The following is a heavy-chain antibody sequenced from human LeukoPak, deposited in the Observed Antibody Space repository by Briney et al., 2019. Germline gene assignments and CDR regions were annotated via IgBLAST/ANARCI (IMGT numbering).Heavy chain of an antibody. V-gene: IGHV1-3*01. CDR1: GYTFTSYA. CDR2: INAGNGNT. D-gene: IGHD4-17*01. Sequence: ASVKVSCKASGYTFTSYAMHWVRQAPGQRLEWMGWINAGNGNTKYPQKFQGRVTITRDTSASTAYMELSSLRSEDTAVYYCAREGSDYGDYVGYYFDYWGQGTLVTVSS. CDR3: AREGSDYGDYVGYYFDY. J-gene: IGHJ4*02.